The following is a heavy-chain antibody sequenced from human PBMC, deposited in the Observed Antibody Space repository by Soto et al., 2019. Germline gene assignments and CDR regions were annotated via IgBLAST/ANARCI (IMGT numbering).Heavy chain of an antibody. V-gene: IGHV3-30-3*01. D-gene: IGHD5-18*01. J-gene: IGHJ3*02. CDR3: ARDWVSRTTIQLWLFAFDI. CDR2: ISYDGSNK. Sequence: PGGSLRLSCAASGFTFSSYAMHWVRQAPGKGLEWVAVISYDGSNKYYADSVKGRFTISRDNSKNTLYLQMNSLRAEDTAVYYCARDWVSRTTIQLWLFAFDIWGQGTMVTVSS. CDR1: GFTFSSYA.